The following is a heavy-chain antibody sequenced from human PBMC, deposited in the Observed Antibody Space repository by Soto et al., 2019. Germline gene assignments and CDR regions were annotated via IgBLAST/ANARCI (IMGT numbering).Heavy chain of an antibody. CDR1: GTSFSGYY. CDR2: ISHSGST. Sequence: QVQLQQWGAGLLKPSETLSLTCAVYGTSFSGYYWSWIRQPPGKGLEWIGEISHSGSTNYNTSLKSRVIISLATSKAQFSLKLSSVSAADTAVYYCARGPYGSGIRSPYYNYYMDVWGKGTTVTVSS. D-gene: IGHD3-10*01. J-gene: IGHJ6*03. V-gene: IGHV4-34*01. CDR3: ARGPYGSGIRSPYYNYYMDV.